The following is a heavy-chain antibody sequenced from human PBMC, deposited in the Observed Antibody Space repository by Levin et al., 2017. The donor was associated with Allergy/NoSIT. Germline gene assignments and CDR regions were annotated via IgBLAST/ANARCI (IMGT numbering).Heavy chain of an antibody. CDR2: ISYDGSSK. J-gene: IGHJ4*02. CDR1: GFTFSSYA. Sequence: PGGSLRLSCAASGFTFSSYAMHWVRQAPGKGLEWVAVISYDGSSKYYADSVKGRFTISRDNSKNTLYLQMNSLRAEDTAVYYCARDAYYGSGSYFPFWGQGTLVTVSS. CDR3: ARDAYYGSGSYFPF. D-gene: IGHD3-10*01. V-gene: IGHV3-30-3*01.